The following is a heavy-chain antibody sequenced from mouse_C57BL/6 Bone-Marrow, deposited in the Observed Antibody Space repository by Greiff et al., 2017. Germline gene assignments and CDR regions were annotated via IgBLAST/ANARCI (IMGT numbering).Heavy chain of an antibody. Sequence: VQRVESGPELVKPGASVKISCKASGYSFTSYYIHWVKQRPGQGLEWIGWIYPGSGNTKYNEKFKGKATLTADTSSSTAYMQLSSLTSEDSAVYYCARGRFAYWGQGTLVTVSA. CDR2: IYPGSGNT. CDR1: GYSFTSYY. CDR3: ARGRFAY. V-gene: IGHV1-66*01. J-gene: IGHJ3*01.